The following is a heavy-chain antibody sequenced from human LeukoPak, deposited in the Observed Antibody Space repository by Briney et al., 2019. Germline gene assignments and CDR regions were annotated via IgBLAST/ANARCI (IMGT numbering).Heavy chain of an antibody. J-gene: IGHJ4*02. D-gene: IGHD3-10*01. CDR1: GYTLTAYY. V-gene: IGHV1-2*02. CDR2: INPNSRGT. Sequence: AASLSVSCTASGYTLTAYYMHWVRQAPGQRLEWMGWINPNSRGTNYAQKFQGRVTMSRYTSISTAYMELSRLRSDDTAVYYCARQAMVRGVMFDYWGQGTLVTVSS. CDR3: ARQAMVRGVMFDY.